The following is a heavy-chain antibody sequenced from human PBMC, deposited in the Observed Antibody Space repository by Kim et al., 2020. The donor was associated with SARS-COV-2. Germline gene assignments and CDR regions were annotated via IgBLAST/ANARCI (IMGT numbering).Heavy chain of an antibody. J-gene: IGHJ4*02. Sequence: GGSLRLSCAASGLTFRSSGMSWVRQAPGKGLEWVSHISSSGDNTFYADSVKGRFTISRDNSKNTLYLQMNSLRADDTAVYYCARGLGTLGYWGQGTLVTVSS. CDR1: GLTFRSSG. D-gene: IGHD6-13*01. V-gene: IGHV3-23*01. CDR2: ISSSGDNT. CDR3: ARGLGTLGY.